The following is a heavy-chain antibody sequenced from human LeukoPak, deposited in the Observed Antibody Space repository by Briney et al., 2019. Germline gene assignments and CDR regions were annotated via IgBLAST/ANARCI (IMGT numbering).Heavy chain of an antibody. CDR1: GFTFSSYA. V-gene: IGHV3-23*01. J-gene: IGHJ4*02. D-gene: IGHD2-8*01. CDR2: ILDSGYST. Sequence: GGSLRLSCAASGFTFSSYAMSWVRQAPGKGLEWVSGILDSGYSTYYANSVKGRFTISRDNSKNTLYLQMNSLRAEDTAVYYCAKDRPNGYWGQGTLVTVSS. CDR3: AKDRPNGY.